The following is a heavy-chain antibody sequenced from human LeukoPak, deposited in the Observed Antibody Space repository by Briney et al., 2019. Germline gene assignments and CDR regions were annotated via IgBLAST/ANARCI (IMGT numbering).Heavy chain of an antibody. D-gene: IGHD4-17*01. CDR3: ARGTVIDC. V-gene: IGHV4-38-2*01. Sequence: SETLSLTCAVSGYSISSGHYWGWIRQPPGKGLEWIGSIYHSGSTNYNPSLKSRVTMSVDTSKNELSLKLSSVTAADTAVYYCARGTVIDCWGQGTLVTVSS. CDR2: IYHSGST. J-gene: IGHJ4*02. CDR1: GYSISSGHY.